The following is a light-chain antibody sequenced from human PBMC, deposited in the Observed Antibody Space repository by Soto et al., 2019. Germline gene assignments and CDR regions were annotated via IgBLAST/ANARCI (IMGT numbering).Light chain of an antibody. CDR1: QSIISSY. V-gene: IGKV3-20*01. Sequence: EIVLTQSPGTLSLSPGERATLSCRASQSIISSYLAWYQQKPGQAPRLLIYAASSRATGIPDRFSGSGSGTYFTITISRLEPADFAVYYCQHYGRSPTWTFGQGTKVEIK. CDR3: QHYGRSPTWT. J-gene: IGKJ1*01. CDR2: AAS.